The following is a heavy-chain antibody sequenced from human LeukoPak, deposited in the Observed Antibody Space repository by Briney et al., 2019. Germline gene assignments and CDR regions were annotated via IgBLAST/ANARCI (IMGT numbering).Heavy chain of an antibody. Sequence: SETLSLTCTVSGGSISPYYWSWIRQPPGKGLEWIGYIYYSGSTNYNPSLKSRVTISVDTSKNQFSLKLSSVTAADTAVYYCARNPLGNCSSSSCLRYWYFDLWGRGTLVTVSS. V-gene: IGHV4-59*01. J-gene: IGHJ2*01. CDR3: ARNPLGNCSSSSCLRYWYFDL. D-gene: IGHD2-2*01. CDR2: IYYSGST. CDR1: GGSISPYY.